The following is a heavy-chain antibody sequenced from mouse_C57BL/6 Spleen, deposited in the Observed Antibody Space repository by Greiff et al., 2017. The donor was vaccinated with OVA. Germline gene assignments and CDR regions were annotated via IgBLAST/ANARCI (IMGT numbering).Heavy chain of an antibody. CDR1: GFTFSDYG. CDR2: ISSGSSTI. CDR3: ARDDYYAMDY. V-gene: IGHV5-17*01. Sequence: EVQLVESGGGLVKPGGSLKLSCAASGFTFSDYGMHWVRQAPEKGLEWVAYISSGSSTIYYADTVKGRFTISRDDAKNTLFLQMTSLRSEDTAMYYCARDDYYAMDYWGQGTSVTVSS. J-gene: IGHJ4*01.